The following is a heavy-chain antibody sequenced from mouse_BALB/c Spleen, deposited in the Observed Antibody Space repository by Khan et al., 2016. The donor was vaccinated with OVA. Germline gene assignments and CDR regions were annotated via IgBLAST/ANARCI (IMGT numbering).Heavy chain of an antibody. J-gene: IGHJ2*01. CDR2: IWAGGST. Sequence: QVQLKQSGPGLVAPSQSLSITCTVSGFSLTSYGVHWVRQPPGKGLEWLGVIWAGGSTNYNSALMSRMSISKDNSKRQALLKINSLQTDDTAKYYCARLEDIWGQGTTLTVAA. CDR3: ARLEDI. D-gene: IGHD1-3*01. V-gene: IGHV2-9*02. CDR1: GFSLTSYG.